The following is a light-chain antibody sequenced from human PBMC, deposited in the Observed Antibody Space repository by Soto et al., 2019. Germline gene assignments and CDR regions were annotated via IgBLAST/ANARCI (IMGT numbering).Light chain of an antibody. J-gene: IGKJ2*01. Sequence: EIVMTQSPATLSVSPGERATLSCRASQSVSSSLAWYQQKPGQAPRLLFYGASTRATGVPARFSGSGSGTEFTLTSSSLQSEDLAVYYCQQYNNWLYTFGQGTKLEIK. CDR2: GAS. V-gene: IGKV3-15*01. CDR1: QSVSSS. CDR3: QQYNNWLYT.